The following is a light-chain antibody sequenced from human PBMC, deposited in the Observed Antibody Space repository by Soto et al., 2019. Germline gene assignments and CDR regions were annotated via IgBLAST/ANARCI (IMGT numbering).Light chain of an antibody. CDR1: QSISDY. Sequence: DIQLTQSPSSLSASVGDRVTITCRASQSISDYLSWYQQKPGKAPKLLIYDTSSLQSGVPSRFSGSGSGTDFTLTISRLQTEEYATYYCQQNYRTPLTFGGGTKVDIK. CDR2: DTS. CDR3: QQNYRTPLT. J-gene: IGKJ4*01. V-gene: IGKV1-39*01.